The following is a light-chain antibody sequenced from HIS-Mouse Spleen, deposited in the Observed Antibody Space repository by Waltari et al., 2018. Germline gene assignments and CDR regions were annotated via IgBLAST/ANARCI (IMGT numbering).Light chain of an antibody. V-gene: IGLV3-10*01. CDR3: YSTDSSGNHRV. CDR1: ALPKKY. J-gene: IGLJ2*01. Sequence: SYELTQPPSVSVSPGQTARITCSGDALPKKYAYWYQQKSGQAPVLVLYEDSKRPSGNPERFSGTSSGTMATVTISGAQVEDEADYYCYSTDSSGNHRVFGGGTKLTVL. CDR2: EDS.